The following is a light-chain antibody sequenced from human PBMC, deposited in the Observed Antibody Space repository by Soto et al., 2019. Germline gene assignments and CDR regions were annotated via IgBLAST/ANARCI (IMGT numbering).Light chain of an antibody. CDR1: KNDIGVYDF. CDR3: KSYAGSNTDV. Sequence: QSVLTQPPSASGSPGQSVTISCTGTKNDIGVYDFVSWYQHHPGKAPRLIIYEVVQLPSGVPDRFSGSKSGNTASLTVSGLQAADEADYFCKSYAGSNTDVFGSGTKLTVL. V-gene: IGLV2-8*01. CDR2: EVV. J-gene: IGLJ1*01.